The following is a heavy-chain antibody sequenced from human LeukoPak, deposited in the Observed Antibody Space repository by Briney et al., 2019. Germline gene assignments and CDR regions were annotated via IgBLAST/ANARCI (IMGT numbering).Heavy chain of an antibody. J-gene: IGHJ4*02. V-gene: IGHV3-53*01. CDR2: IYSGGST. D-gene: IGHD6-19*01. CDR1: GFTVSSNY. Sequence: GGSLRLSCAASGFTVSSNYMSWVRQAPGKGLEWVSVIYSGGSTYYADSVKGRFTISRDNSKNTLYLQMNSLRAEDTAVYYCARAPSAGYSSGWFDYWGQGTLVTVSS. CDR3: ARAPSAGYSSGWFDY.